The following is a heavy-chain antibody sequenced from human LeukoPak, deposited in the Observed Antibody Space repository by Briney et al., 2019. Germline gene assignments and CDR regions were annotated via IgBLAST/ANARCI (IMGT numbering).Heavy chain of an antibody. V-gene: IGHV3-30*01. D-gene: IGHD3-10*01. Sequence: GGSLRLSCAASGFTFSNYAMHWVRQAPGKGLEWVSLISSGGTYEYYADSVKGRFTISRDNSKNTLYLQLNSLRAEDTAVYYCARDSTYYYDSGSSGPHYFDNWGRGTLVTVSS. J-gene: IGHJ4*02. CDR3: ARDSTYYYDSGSSGPHYFDN. CDR2: ISSGGTYE. CDR1: GFTFSNYA.